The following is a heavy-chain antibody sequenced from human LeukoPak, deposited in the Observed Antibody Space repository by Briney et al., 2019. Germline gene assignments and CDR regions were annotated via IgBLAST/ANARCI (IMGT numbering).Heavy chain of an antibody. CDR3: AKDLAPTIFGVVRGMDV. CDR2: IRGTGDST. CDR1: GFTFSSYA. J-gene: IGHJ6*02. Sequence: GGSLRLSCAASGFTFSSYAMSWVRQAPGKGLEWVSGIRGTGDSTYYADSVKGRFTISRDNSKSKLYLQMNSLRAEDTALYYCAKDLAPTIFGVVRGMDVWGQGTTVTVSS. D-gene: IGHD3-3*01. V-gene: IGHV3-23*01.